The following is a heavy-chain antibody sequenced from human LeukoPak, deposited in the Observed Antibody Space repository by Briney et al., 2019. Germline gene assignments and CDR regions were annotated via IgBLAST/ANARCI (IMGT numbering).Heavy chain of an antibody. V-gene: IGHV4-34*01. D-gene: IGHD5-18*01. Sequence: GSLRLSCAASGFIFDDYDMSWIRQPPGKGLEWIGEINHSGSTNYNPSLKSRVTISVDTSKNQFSLKLSSVTAADTAVYYCARALSYSYGLNDAFDIWGQGTMVTVSS. J-gene: IGHJ3*02. CDR3: ARALSYSYGLNDAFDI. CDR1: GFIFDDYD. CDR2: INHSGST.